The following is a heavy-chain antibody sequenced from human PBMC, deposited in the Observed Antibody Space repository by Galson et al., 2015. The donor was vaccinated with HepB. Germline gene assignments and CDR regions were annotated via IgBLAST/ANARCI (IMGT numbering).Heavy chain of an antibody. V-gene: IGHV3-7*03. CDR2: INQDGSDK. CDR3: ARSNSSSWYGGFDY. Sequence: SLRLSCAAFGFTFRNYWMNWVRQAPGTGLECVATINQDGSDKYYVDSVKGRFSISRDNAKNSVNLQMNSLRAEDTAVYFCARSNSSSWYGGFDYWGLGTPVTVSS. CDR1: GFTFRNYW. D-gene: IGHD6-13*01. J-gene: IGHJ4*02.